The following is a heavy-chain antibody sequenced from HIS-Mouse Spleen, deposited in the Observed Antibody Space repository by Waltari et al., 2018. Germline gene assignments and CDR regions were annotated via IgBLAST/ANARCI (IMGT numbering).Heavy chain of an antibody. CDR3: ARIQAGKLELPFDY. V-gene: IGHV2-70*15. CDR2: IDWDDGK. CDR1: GFSLSTSGMC. J-gene: IGHJ4*02. Sequence: QVTLRESGPALVKPTQTLTLTCTFSGFSLSTSGMCVSWIRQPPGKALEWLARIDWDDGKYYRTSLKTRLTISKDTAKNQVVLTMTNMDPVDTATYYCARIQAGKLELPFDYWGQGTLVTVSS. D-gene: IGHD1-7*01.